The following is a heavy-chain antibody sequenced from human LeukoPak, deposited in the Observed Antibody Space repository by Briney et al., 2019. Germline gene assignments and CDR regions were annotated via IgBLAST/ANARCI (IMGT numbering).Heavy chain of an antibody. CDR1: GGTFSSYA. J-gene: IGHJ4*02. D-gene: IGHD3-3*01. V-gene: IGHV1-69*06. Sequence: SVKVSCKASGGTFSSYAINWVRQAPGQGLEWMGGIIPMFGTANYAQKFQGRVTITADKSTSTAYMELSSLRSEDTAIYYCARDRYYDFWSGSHYFDYWGQGTRVTVSS. CDR2: IIPMFGTA. CDR3: ARDRYYDFWSGSHYFDY.